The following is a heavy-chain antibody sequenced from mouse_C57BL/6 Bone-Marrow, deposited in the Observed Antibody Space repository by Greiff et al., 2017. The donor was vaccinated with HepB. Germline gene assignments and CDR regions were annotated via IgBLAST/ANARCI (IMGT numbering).Heavy chain of an antibody. CDR2: IYPDTGGT. CDR3: TRKGKESAY. V-gene: IGHV1-15*01. Sequence: VQLQQPGAELVRPGASVTLSCKASGYTFTDYEMHWVKQTPVHGLEWIGAIYPDTGGTDYNQKFKGKAILTEDTSSSTAYMELRSLTSEDSAVYCCTRKGKESAYWGQGTLVTVSA. CDR1: GYTFTDYE. J-gene: IGHJ3*01.